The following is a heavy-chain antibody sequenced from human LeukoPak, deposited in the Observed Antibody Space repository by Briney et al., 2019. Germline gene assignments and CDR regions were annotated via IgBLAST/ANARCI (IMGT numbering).Heavy chain of an antibody. J-gene: IGHJ4*02. CDR1: GFTFSSYA. V-gene: IGHV3-23*01. Sequence: GGSLRLSCAASGFTFSSYAMSWVRQAPGKGLEWVSGISGSGGSTYYADSVKGRFTISRDNSKNTLYLQMNSLRAEDTAVYYCAKGILVAGNRPGAFDYWGQGTLVTVSS. D-gene: IGHD3-22*01. CDR3: AKGILVAGNRPGAFDY. CDR2: ISGSGGST.